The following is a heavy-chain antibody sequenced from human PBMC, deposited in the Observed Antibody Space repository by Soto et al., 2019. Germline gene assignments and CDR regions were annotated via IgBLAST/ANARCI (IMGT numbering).Heavy chain of an antibody. CDR2: INDSGGGK. J-gene: IGHJ6*02. Sequence: PVGSMRLSCVASGFTFVSLGMRWVLKAKGKGLEWVSNINDSGGGKYYVDSVKGRFTISRDNSKSTLYLQMNSLRAEDTVLYYCARGRSYYYYYGVDVWGQGTTVTVSS. CDR3: ARGRSYYYYYGVDV. V-gene: IGHV3-23*01. CDR1: GFTFVSLG.